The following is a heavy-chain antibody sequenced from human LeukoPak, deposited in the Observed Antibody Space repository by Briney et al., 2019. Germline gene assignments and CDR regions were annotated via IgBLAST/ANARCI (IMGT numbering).Heavy chain of an antibody. CDR1: GGSFRGNY. V-gene: IGHV4-34*01. CDR2: INHRGIT. CDR3: ARGGNAWFDP. Sequence: PSETLSLTCAVYGGSFRGNYWSWIRQTPGKGLEWIGEINHRGITTYNPSLKSRATISGDKSKNQFSLVLSPLTAADTAVYYCARGGNAWFDPWGQGILVTVSS. J-gene: IGHJ5*02.